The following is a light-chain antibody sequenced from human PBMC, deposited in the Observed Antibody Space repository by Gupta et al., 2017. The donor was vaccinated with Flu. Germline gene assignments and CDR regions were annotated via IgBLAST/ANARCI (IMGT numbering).Light chain of an antibody. Sequence: GDRVTITCRASQSFSSYLSWEQQKPGKAPKLLYYASSSLQDDVPSRFSGSAAGADFPLTNDSLQPEDFATYYFQQSYSTPWTFGQGTKVEI. J-gene: IGKJ1*01. CDR1: QSFSSY. CDR3: QQSYSTPWT. CDR2: ASS. V-gene: IGKV1-39*01.